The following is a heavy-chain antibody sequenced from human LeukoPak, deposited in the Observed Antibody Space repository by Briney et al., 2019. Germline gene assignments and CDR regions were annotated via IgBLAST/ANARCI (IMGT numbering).Heavy chain of an antibody. V-gene: IGHV5-51*01. J-gene: IGHJ6*03. CDR2: IYPGDSDT. CDR1: GYSFTSYW. Sequence: GESLKISCKGSGYSFTSYWIGWVRQMPGKVLEWMGIIYPGDSDTRYSPSFQGQVTISADKSISTAYLQWSSVKASDTAMYYCARHGTQDYYYYYMDVWGKGTTATVSS. CDR3: ARHGTQDYYYYYMDV.